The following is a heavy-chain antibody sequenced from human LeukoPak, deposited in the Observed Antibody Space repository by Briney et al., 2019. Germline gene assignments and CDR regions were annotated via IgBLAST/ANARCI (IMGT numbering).Heavy chain of an antibody. V-gene: IGHV3-74*03. CDR1: GFTFSSSW. J-gene: IGHJ4*02. Sequence: GGSLRLSCAASGFTFSSSWMHWVRQGPGKGLEWVSRVNSDGSRTTYADSVKGRFTISRDNAKNTLYLQMNSLRAEDTAVYYCARDDLGYCSSTSCYGVDYWGQGTLVTVSS. CDR2: VNSDGSRT. CDR3: ARDDLGYCSSTSCYGVDY. D-gene: IGHD2-2*01.